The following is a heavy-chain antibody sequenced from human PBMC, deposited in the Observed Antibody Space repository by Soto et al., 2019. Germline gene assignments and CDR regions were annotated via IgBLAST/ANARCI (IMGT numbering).Heavy chain of an antibody. CDR1: GYTFTSYD. CDR3: ARVFGSIDY. Sequence: QVQLVQSGAEVKKPGASVKVSCKASGYTFTSYDINWVRQATGQGLEWIGWMNPNSGYTGHAQKYQGRVTMTRDTSTGTAYMELSSLRSEDTAVYYCARVFGSIDYWGQGTLVTVSS. CDR2: MNPNSGYT. D-gene: IGHD2-21*01. J-gene: IGHJ4*02. V-gene: IGHV1-8*01.